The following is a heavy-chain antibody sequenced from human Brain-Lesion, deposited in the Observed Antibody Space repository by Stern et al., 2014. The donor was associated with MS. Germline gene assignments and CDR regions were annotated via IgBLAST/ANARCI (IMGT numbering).Heavy chain of an antibody. CDR2: INPNTGAT. D-gene: IGHD5-18*01. V-gene: IGHV1-2*06. CDR3: ARRKVNTMTLDY. J-gene: IGHJ4*02. CDR1: GYTVSGHY. Sequence: QVQLVQSGAEVKKPGASVQVSCTPSGYTVSGHYIDWVRQAPGQGPEWMGLINPNTGATIYAQNVRGRVTLTRDTSTTTVYLDLNRLRSDDTAVYYCARRKVNTMTLDYWGQGTLVTVSS.